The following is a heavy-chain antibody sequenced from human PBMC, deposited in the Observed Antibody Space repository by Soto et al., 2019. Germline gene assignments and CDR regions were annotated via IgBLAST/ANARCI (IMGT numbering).Heavy chain of an antibody. CDR1: GYMFNIFV. J-gene: IGHJ4*02. V-gene: IGHV3-23*01. CDR3: TRLRGYSGYDSAGH. D-gene: IGHD5-12*01. CDR2: ISGSGVDT. Sequence: EVQLLQSGGGLVQPGGSLRLSCAGSGYMFNIFVMSWVRQAPGKGLEWVASISGSGVDTYYADSVKGRFTISRDNSESTVYLQMNSLRAEDSAIYYCTRLRGYSGYDSAGHWGQGTEVTVSS.